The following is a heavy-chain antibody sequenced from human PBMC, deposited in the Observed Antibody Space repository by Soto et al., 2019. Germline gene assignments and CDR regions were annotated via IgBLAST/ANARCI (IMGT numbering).Heavy chain of an antibody. CDR2: IFDSGST. J-gene: IGHJ2*01. D-gene: IGHD2-8*01. CDR1: GGSISGGVHS. CDR3: ARDIMPMPNDWYFNL. Sequence: QVQLQESGPGLVKPSETLSLTCTVSGGSISGGVHSWSWIRQPPGKGLEWIGHIFDSGSTYYNPSLKSRPTTSVDTSKNQFSLRLSSVTAADTGVYYCARDIMPMPNDWYFNLWGRCTLFTVSS. V-gene: IGHV4-30-4*01.